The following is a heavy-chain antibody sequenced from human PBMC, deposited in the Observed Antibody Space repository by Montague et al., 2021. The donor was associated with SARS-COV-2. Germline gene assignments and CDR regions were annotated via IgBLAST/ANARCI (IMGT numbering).Heavy chain of an antibody. CDR2: ISYDGSNK. Sequence: SLRLSCAASGFTFSSYAMHWVRQAPGKGLEWVAVISYDGSNKYYADSVKGRFTISRDNSKNTLYLQMNSLRAEDTAVYYCARVLDYYGSGSYPLYYYYDMDVWGQGTTVTVSS. V-gene: IGHV3-30*04. CDR3: ARVLDYYGSGSYPLYYYYDMDV. CDR1: GFTFSSYA. J-gene: IGHJ6*02. D-gene: IGHD3-10*01.